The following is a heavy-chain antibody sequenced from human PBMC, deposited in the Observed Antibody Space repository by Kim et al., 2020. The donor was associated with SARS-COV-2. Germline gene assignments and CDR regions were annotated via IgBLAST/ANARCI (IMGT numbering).Heavy chain of an antibody. D-gene: IGHD4-17*01. J-gene: IGHJ6*02. Sequence: GGSPRLSCAASGFTFSNAWMSWVRQAPGKGLEWVGRIKSKTDVGTTDYAAPVKGRFTISRDDSKNTLYLQMNSLKTEDTSVYYCTTDLSAIHDYGEYVVDYFGIDVWGQGTTVTVSS. CDR3: TTDLSAIHDYGEYVVDYFGIDV. CDR1: GFTFSNAW. CDR2: IKSKTDVGTT. V-gene: IGHV3-15*01.